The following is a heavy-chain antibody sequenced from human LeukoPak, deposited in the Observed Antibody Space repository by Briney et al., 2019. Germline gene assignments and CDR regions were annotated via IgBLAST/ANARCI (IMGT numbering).Heavy chain of an antibody. D-gene: IGHD4-17*01. J-gene: IGHJ3*02. Sequence: GGSLRLSCAASGFTFSSYGMRWVRQAPGKGLERGSAISGSGGSTYYAGSVKGRFTISRDNSKNTLYLQMNSLRAEDTAVYYCAKDGPRDYGDPTAPSDAFDIWGQGTMVTVSS. CDR3: AKDGPRDYGDPTAPSDAFDI. CDR1: GFTFSSYG. V-gene: IGHV3-23*01. CDR2: ISGSGGST.